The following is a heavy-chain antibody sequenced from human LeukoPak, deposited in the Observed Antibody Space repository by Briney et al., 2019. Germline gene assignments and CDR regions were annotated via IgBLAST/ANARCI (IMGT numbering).Heavy chain of an antibody. CDR2: INHSGST. CDR1: GGSFSGYY. Sequence: SETLSLTCAVYGGSFSGYYWSWIRQPPGKGLEWIGEINHSGSTNYNPSLKSRVTISVDTSKNQFSLKMSSVTAADTAVYHCARRGYNYDYFDYWGQGTLVTVSS. J-gene: IGHJ4*02. D-gene: IGHD5-24*01. CDR3: ARRGYNYDYFDY. V-gene: IGHV4-34*01.